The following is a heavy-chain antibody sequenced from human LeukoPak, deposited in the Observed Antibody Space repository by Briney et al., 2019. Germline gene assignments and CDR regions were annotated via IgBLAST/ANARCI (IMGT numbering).Heavy chain of an antibody. J-gene: IGHJ3*02. CDR2: IRGSGSYT. CDR3: AKGLRELWGDAFDM. V-gene: IGHV3-23*01. CDR1: GFIFSIYG. Sequence: GGSLRLSCEASGFIFSIYGMSWVRQAPGKGLGWVSGIRGSGSYTDYVGSVKGRFTISRDNSKNTLYLQMNNLRAEDTAVYYCAKGLRELWGDAFDMWGQGTMVTVSS. D-gene: IGHD4-17*01.